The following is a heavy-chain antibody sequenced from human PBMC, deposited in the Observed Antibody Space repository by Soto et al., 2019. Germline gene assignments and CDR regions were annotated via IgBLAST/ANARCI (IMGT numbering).Heavy chain of an antibody. CDR3: ARDNDRLQLGGNYYYIMDV. D-gene: IGHD1-1*01. CDR1: GGTFSRYA. Sequence: QVQMVQSGAEVKKPRSSVKVSCKASGGTFSRYAISWVRQAPGQGLEWMGGIMPIFRTPDYAQKFQGRVTITADESTSTAYMELSSLRSDDTGVYYCARDNDRLQLGGNYYYIMDVWGQGTTVTVSS. CDR2: IMPIFRTP. V-gene: IGHV1-69*12. J-gene: IGHJ6*02.